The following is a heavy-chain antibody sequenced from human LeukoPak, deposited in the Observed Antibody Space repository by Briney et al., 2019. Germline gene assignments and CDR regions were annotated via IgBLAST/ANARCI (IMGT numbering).Heavy chain of an antibody. CDR1: GFTFSSYG. J-gene: IGHJ4*02. D-gene: IGHD1-26*01. Sequence: GGSLRLSCAASGFTFSSYGIHWVRQAPGKGLEWVAVISYDGSNKYYADSVKGRFTISRDNSKNTLYLQMNSLRAEDTAVYYCAKDGSGSPPYYFDYWGQGTWSPSPQ. V-gene: IGHV3-30*18. CDR3: AKDGSGSPPYYFDY. CDR2: ISYDGSNK.